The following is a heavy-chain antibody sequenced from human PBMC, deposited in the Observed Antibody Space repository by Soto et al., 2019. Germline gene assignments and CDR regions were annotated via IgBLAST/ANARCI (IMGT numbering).Heavy chain of an antibody. CDR1: GFTVSNSY. Sequence: EVQLVESGGDLVQPGGALRLSCAASGFTVSNSYMGWVRHAPGKGLEWVSSIYIDGRTYYADSVRGRFTISTDNSEDTLYLQMNSLRVDDTAMYYCARHVGFYWYFDLWGRGTLVTVSS. CDR2: IYIDGRT. D-gene: IGHD1-26*01. V-gene: IGHV3-66*04. J-gene: IGHJ2*01. CDR3: ARHVGFYWYFDL.